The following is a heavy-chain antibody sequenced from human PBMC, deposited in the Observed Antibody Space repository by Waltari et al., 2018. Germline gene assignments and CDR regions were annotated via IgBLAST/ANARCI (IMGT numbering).Heavy chain of an antibody. J-gene: IGHJ4*02. CDR1: GLTFIDAW. CDR2: VKSERAGGTT. CDR3: TADLPGGLSDYFDY. D-gene: IGHD3-16*01. Sequence: EVQLVESGGGLVKPGGSLRLSCTASGLTFIDAWMSGVRQAPGKGLEWVGRVKSERAGGTTDYAAPVKGRFTISRDRSKNTLYLEMNSLTVEDTAVYYCTADLPGGLSDYFDYWGQGTLVTVSS. V-gene: IGHV3-15*01.